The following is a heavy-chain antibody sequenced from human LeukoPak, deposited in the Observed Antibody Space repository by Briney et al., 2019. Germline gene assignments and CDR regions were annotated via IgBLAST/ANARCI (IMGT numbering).Heavy chain of an antibody. CDR2: IYYSGST. CDR3: VRGYYDSSGYSNTFDI. CDR1: GVSISSSY. Sequence: SETLSLTCSVSGVSISSSYWSWIRQPPGKGLEWIGFIYYSGSTNYNPSLKSRVTISADTSKNQFSLKLTPVTAADTAVYYCVRGYYDSSGYSNTFDIWGQGTMVTVSS. V-gene: IGHV4-59*01. J-gene: IGHJ3*02. D-gene: IGHD3-22*01.